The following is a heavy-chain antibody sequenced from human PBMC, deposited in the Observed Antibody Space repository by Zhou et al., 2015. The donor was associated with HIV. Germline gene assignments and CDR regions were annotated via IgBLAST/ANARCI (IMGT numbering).Heavy chain of an antibody. Sequence: QVQLVQSGGGVVQPGRSLRISCAASGFIFRNYAMHWVRQTPGKGLEWLALISFDGNNKYYADFVKGRFTISRDNARNSIFLQMNSLRVDDTAMYFCVRGEMGGNFGGRGTLVTVSS. V-gene: IGHV3-30-3*01. CDR2: ISFDGNNK. D-gene: IGHD4-23*01. J-gene: IGHJ4*02. CDR3: VRGEMGGNF. CDR1: GFIFRNYA.